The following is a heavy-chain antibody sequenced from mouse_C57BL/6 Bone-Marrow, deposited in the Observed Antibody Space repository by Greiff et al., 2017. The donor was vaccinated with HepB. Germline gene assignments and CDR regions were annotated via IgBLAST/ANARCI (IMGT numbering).Heavy chain of an antibody. V-gene: IGHV1-26*01. J-gene: IGHJ4*01. CDR1: GYTFTDYY. CDR3: ASPRGLRVAMDY. D-gene: IGHD2-4*01. CDR2: INPNNGGT. Sequence: VQLQQSGPELVKPGASVKISCKASGYTFTDYYMNWVKQSHGKSLEWIGDINPNNGGTSYNQKFKGKATLTVDKSSSTAYMELRSLTSEDSAVYYCASPRGLRVAMDYWDQGTSVTVSA.